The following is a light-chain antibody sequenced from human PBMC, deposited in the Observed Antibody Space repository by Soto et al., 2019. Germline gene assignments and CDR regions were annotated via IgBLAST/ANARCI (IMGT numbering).Light chain of an antibody. Sequence: QSVLTQPASVSGSPGQSITISCTGTSSDVGGYNYVSWYQQHPGKAPKLMIYDVSNRPSGASNRFSGSKSGNTASLTISGLQAEDEADYYCSSYTSSSPYVVFGGGTKVTVL. CDR3: SSYTSSSPYVV. J-gene: IGLJ2*01. CDR2: DVS. V-gene: IGLV2-14*01. CDR1: SSDVGGYNY.